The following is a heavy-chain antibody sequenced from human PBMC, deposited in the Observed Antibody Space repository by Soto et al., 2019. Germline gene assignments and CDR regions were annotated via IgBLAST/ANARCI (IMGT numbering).Heavy chain of an antibody. CDR1: GYTFTRYY. D-gene: IGHD2-15*01. CDR3: VRLYGGNPAVSFDS. CDR2: IYPLNGGT. V-gene: IGHV1-46*04. J-gene: IGHJ4*02. Sequence: ASVKVSCKASGYTFTRYYIHWVRQAPGQGLEWMGVIYPLNGGTTYAQKLQGRVSMTRDTSTSTVYMEMSSLRFEDTAIYYCVRLYGGNPAVSFDSWGQGTLVTVSS.